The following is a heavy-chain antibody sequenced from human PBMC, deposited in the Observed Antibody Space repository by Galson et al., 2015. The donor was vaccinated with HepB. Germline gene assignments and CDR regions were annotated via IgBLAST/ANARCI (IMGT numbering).Heavy chain of an antibody. Sequence: SVKVSCKASGYTFTSYYMHWVRQAPGQGLEWMGWINPNSGGTNYAQKFQGRVTMTRDTSISTAYMDLSRLRSDDTAVYYCARDITGTTAGFDPWGQGTLVTVSS. J-gene: IGHJ5*02. CDR1: GYTFTSYY. CDR2: INPNSGGT. V-gene: IGHV1-2*02. D-gene: IGHD1-7*01. CDR3: ARDITGTTAGFDP.